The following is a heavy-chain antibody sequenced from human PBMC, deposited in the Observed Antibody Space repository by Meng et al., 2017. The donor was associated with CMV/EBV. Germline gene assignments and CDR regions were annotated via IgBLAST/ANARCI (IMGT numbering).Heavy chain of an antibody. CDR3: ASIEMATPYYYYGMDV. V-gene: IGHV3-21*01. J-gene: IGHJ6*02. CDR2: ISSSSSYI. D-gene: IGHD5-24*01. Sequence: GGSLRLSCAASGFTFSSYSMNWVRQAPGKGLEWVSSISSSSSYIYYADSVKGRFTISRDNAKNSLYLQMNSLRAEDTAVYYCASIEMATPYYYYGMDVWGQGTTVTV. CDR1: GFTFSSYS.